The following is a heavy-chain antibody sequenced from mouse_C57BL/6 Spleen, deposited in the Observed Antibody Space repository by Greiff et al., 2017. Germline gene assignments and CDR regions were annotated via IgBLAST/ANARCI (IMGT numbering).Heavy chain of an antibody. CDR3: ARLDYYGSSYFDY. CDR2: IYPGDGDT. Sequence: QVQLQQSGAELVKPGASVKISCKASGYAFSSYWMNWVKQRPGTGLEWIGQIYPGDGDTNYNGKLKGKATLTADKSSSTAYMQLSSLTSEDSAVYFCARLDYYGSSYFDYGGQGTTLTVSS. CDR1: GYAFSSYW. J-gene: IGHJ2*01. D-gene: IGHD1-1*01. V-gene: IGHV1-80*01.